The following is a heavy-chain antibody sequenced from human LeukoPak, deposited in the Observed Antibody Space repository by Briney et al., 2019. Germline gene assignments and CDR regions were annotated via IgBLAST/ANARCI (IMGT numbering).Heavy chain of an antibody. Sequence: GGSLRLSCAASGFTFSSYAMGWVRQAPGKGLEWVSATTASGGNTYYADSVKGRFTVSRDNSKNTLYLQVNSLRAEDTAVYYCAKGNGYSYGRYYFDYWGQGTLVTVSS. J-gene: IGHJ4*02. CDR3: AKGNGYSYGRYYFDY. D-gene: IGHD5-18*01. CDR2: TTASGGNT. V-gene: IGHV3-23*01. CDR1: GFTFSSYA.